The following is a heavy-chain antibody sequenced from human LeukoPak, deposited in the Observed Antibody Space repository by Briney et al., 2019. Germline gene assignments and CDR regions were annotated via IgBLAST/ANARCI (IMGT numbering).Heavy chain of an antibody. Sequence: ASVKVSCKASGYTFTSYDINWVRQATGQGLERMGWMNPNSGNTGYAQKFQGRVTITRNTSISTAYMELSSLGSEDTAVYYCARGGSPLSYYYYYYMDVWGKGTTVTVSS. D-gene: IGHD1-26*01. CDR3: ARGGSPLSYYYYYYMDV. V-gene: IGHV1-8*03. J-gene: IGHJ6*03. CDR2: MNPNSGNT. CDR1: GYTFTSYD.